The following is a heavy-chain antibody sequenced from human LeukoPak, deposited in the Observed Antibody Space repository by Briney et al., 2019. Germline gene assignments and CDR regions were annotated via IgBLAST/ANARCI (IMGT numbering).Heavy chain of an antibody. CDR2: ISSSTYI. V-gene: IGHV3-21*01. D-gene: IGHD3-22*01. Sequence: GGSLRLSCAASGFSFINYNMHWVRQAPGTGLEWVSSISSSTYIYYADSMKGRFTISRDNAKNSLYLQMNSLRAEDTAVYYCARDFYDSSGYNRFDYWGQGTLVTVSS. CDR1: GFSFINYN. J-gene: IGHJ4*02. CDR3: ARDFYDSSGYNRFDY.